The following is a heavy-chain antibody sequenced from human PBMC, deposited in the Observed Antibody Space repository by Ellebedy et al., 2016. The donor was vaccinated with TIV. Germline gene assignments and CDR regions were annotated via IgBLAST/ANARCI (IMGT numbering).Heavy chain of an antibody. Sequence: GESLKISCAASGFTFSSYAMSWVRQAPGKGLEWVSAISGSGGSTYYADSVKGRFTISRDNSKNTLYLQMNSLRAEDTAVYYCAKDLHIVVVTATVDYWGQGTLVTVSS. CDR3: AKDLHIVVVTATVDY. CDR1: GFTFSSYA. CDR2: ISGSGGST. D-gene: IGHD2-21*02. V-gene: IGHV3-23*01. J-gene: IGHJ4*02.